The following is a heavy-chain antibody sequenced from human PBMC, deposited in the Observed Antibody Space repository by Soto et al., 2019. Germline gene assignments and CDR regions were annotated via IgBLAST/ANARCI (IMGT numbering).Heavy chain of an antibody. D-gene: IGHD6-6*01. CDR1: GYTXSSYY. V-gene: IGHV1-46*01. CDR2: INPSGGST. CDR3: ARDFELVGGWFDP. J-gene: IGHJ5*02. Sequence: SXKVCFKAAGYTXSSYYMDWVRQAPGQGLEWMGIINPSGGSTSYAQKFQGRVTMTRDTSTSTVYMELSSLRSEDTAVYYCARDFELVGGWFDPWGQGNLVTVS.